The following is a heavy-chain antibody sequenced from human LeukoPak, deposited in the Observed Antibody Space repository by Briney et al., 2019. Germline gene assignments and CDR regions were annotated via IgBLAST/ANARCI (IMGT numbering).Heavy chain of an antibody. Sequence: AGGSLRLSCAASRFTFNTYDMHWVRQAPGKGLEWVAFIVYDGGNTYYADSVKGRFTISRDNSKDTLYLQMNGLRAEDTAVYYCANSRGQFCSTTTCSVMDVWGKGTTVTVSS. V-gene: IGHV3-30*02. J-gene: IGHJ6*03. CDR1: RFTFNTYD. D-gene: IGHD2-2*01. CDR3: ANSRGQFCSTTTCSVMDV. CDR2: IVYDGGNT.